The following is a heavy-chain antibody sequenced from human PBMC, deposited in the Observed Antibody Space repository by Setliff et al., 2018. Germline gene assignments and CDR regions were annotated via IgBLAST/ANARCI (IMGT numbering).Heavy chain of an antibody. J-gene: IGHJ4*02. CDR1: GGTFSSYA. Sequence: GASVKVSCKASGGTFSSYAISWVRQAPGQGLEWMGRIIPIFGTANYAQKFQGRVTITADKSTSTAYMELSSLRSEDTAVYYCARRGLGYDFWSGYSYYFDYWGQGTLVTISS. V-gene: IGHV1-69*06. CDR3: ARRGLGYDFWSGYSYYFDY. CDR2: IIPIFGTA. D-gene: IGHD3-3*01.